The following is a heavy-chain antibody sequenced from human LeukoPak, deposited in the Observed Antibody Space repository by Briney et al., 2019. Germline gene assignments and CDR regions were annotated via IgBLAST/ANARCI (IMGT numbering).Heavy chain of an antibody. CDR2: ISTSGTTM. V-gene: IGHV3-48*01. D-gene: IGHD2-15*01. Sequence: GGSLRLSCAASGFIFSSYSMSWVRQAPGKGLEWVSYISTSGTTMYYADSVKGRFTISRDNSKNTLYPQVNSLRAEDMAIYYCAKNGDRGAYCSGGTCYPYFYYYMDVWGKGTTVTFSS. CDR3: AKNGDRGAYCSGGTCYPYFYYYMDV. J-gene: IGHJ6*03. CDR1: GFIFSSYS.